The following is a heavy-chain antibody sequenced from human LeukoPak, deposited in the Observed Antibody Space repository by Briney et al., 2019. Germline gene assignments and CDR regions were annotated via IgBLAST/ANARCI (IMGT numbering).Heavy chain of an antibody. CDR1: GGTFSSYA. CDR2: IIPIFGTA. V-gene: IGHV1-69*05. D-gene: IGHD5-24*01. Sequence: ASVKVSCKASGGTFSSYAISWVRQAPGQGLEWMGGIIPIFGTANYAQKFQGRVTITTDESTSTAYMELSSLRSEDTAVYYCASGMAIMHGEGARDYWGQGTLVTVSS. J-gene: IGHJ4*02. CDR3: ASGMAIMHGEGARDY.